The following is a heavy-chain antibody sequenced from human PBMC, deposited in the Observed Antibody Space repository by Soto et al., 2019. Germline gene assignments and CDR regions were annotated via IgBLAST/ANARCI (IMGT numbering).Heavy chain of an antibody. Sequence: GGSLRLSCAASGFTFSSYSMSWVRQAPGKGLEWVSSISSSSSYIYYADSVKGRFTISRDNAKNSLYLQMNSLRAEDTAVYYCARDPGYCSGGSCYSGSFDIWGQGTMVTVSS. CDR3: ARDPGYCSGGSCYSGSFDI. CDR2: ISSSSSYI. J-gene: IGHJ3*02. CDR1: GFTFSSYS. V-gene: IGHV3-21*01. D-gene: IGHD2-15*01.